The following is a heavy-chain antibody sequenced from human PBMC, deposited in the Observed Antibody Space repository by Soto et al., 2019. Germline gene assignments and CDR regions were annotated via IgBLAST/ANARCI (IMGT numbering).Heavy chain of an antibody. V-gene: IGHV4-30-4*01. J-gene: IGHJ4*02. CDR3: ARERRGGDSDGAADY. D-gene: IGHD2-21*02. CDR1: GASLSSGDFY. Sequence: QVQLQESGPGLVKPSQTLSLTCNVSGASLSSGDFYWSWIRQPPGKGLEWIAFIYYNGNNFYNPSLKRRVTIAIDTSNNQCSLKVRSVTAADTAVYYCARERRGGDSDGAADYWGQGTLVTVSS. CDR2: IYYNGNN.